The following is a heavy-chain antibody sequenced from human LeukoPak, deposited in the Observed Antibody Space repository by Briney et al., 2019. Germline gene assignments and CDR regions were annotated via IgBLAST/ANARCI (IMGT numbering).Heavy chain of an antibody. CDR1: GWSFSGYY. CDR3: ASRTTRRVRFLEWSPAAFDI. CDR2: IKHSGST. V-gene: IGHV4-34*01. D-gene: IGHD3-3*01. Sequence: SETLSLTCAVYGWSFSGYYWSWIRQPPGKGLEWIGEIKHSGSTNYNPSPKSRVTISVDMSKNQFSLKMSSVTAADTAVYYCASRTTRRVRFLEWSPAAFDIWGQGTMVTVSS. J-gene: IGHJ3*02.